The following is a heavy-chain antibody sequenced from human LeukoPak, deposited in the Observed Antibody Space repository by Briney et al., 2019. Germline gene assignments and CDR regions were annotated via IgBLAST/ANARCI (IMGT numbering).Heavy chain of an antibody. Sequence: GGSLRLSCAASGFTVSSNYMSWVRQAPGKGLEWVSVIYSGGSTYYADSVKGRFTISRHNSKNTLYLQMNSLRAEDTAVYYCARADHYYGSGSMWGYYGMDVWGQGTTVTVSS. V-gene: IGHV3-53*04. CDR2: IYSGGST. J-gene: IGHJ6*02. CDR3: ARADHYYGSGSMWGYYGMDV. CDR1: GFTVSSNY. D-gene: IGHD3-10*01.